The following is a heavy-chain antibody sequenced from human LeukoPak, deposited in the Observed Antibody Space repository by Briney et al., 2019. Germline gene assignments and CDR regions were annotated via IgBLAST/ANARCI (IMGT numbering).Heavy chain of an antibody. V-gene: IGHV1-2*02. J-gene: IGHJ4*02. Sequence: ASVKVSCKASGGTFSSYAISWVRQAPGQGLEWMGWINPNSGGTNYAQKFQGRVTMTRDTSISTAYMELSRLRSDDTAVYYCARDPMAGTAMVNFDYWGQGTLVTVSS. D-gene: IGHD5-18*01. CDR3: ARDPMAGTAMVNFDY. CDR1: GGTFSSYA. CDR2: INPNSGGT.